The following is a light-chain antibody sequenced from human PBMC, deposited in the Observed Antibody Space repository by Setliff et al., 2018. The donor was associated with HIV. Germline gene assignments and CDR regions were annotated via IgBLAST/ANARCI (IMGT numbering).Light chain of an antibody. CDR1: SSDVGSYNF. J-gene: IGLJ1*01. V-gene: IGLV2-14*03. Sequence: QSALTQPASVSVSPGQSITLSCTGTSSDVGSYNFVSWYQQHPGRAPKLMIYDVTKRPSGVSDRFSGAKSGNTASLTISGLQTEDEADYYCCSYTSSLTYVFGTGTKVTGL. CDR3: CSYTSSLTYV. CDR2: DVT.